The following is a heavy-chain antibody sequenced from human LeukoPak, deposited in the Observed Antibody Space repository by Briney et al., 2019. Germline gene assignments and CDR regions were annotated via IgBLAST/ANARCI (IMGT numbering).Heavy chain of an antibody. CDR3: AKDPGATGTGSWFDP. CDR2: ISYDGSNK. CDR1: GFTFSSYG. Sequence: PGGSLRLSCAASGFTFSSYGMHWVRQAPGKGLEWVAVISYDGSNKYYADSVKGRFTISRDNSKNTLYLQMNGLRAEDTAVYYCAKDPGATGTGSWFDPWGQGTLVTVSS. J-gene: IGHJ5*02. V-gene: IGHV3-30*18. D-gene: IGHD1-1*01.